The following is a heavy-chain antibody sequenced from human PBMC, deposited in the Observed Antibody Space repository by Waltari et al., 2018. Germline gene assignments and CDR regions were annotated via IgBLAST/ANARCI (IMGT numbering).Heavy chain of an antibody. CDR2: ISGSGSII. CDR3: ARDPHQIAVAHWFDP. Sequence: EVQLVESGGGLVQPGGSLRPSCAASGFTFRVYEMNWVRQAPGKGLEWVSYISGSGSIIDYADSVKGRFTISRDNAKNSLYLQMNNLRAEDTAVYYCARDPHQIAVAHWFDPWGQGTLVTVSS. D-gene: IGHD2-2*01. J-gene: IGHJ5*02. V-gene: IGHV3-48*03. CDR1: GFTFRVYE.